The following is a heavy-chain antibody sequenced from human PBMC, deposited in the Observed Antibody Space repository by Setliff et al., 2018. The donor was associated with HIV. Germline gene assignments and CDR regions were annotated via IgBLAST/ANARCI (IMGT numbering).Heavy chain of an antibody. CDR3: LRGDARDY. CDR2: ITRSGDYM. Sequence: SLRLSCAVSGFTFSPYTMNWVRQAPGKGLEWISSITRSGDYMYYADSVKGRFTISRDNAKNLLYLQMNTLRADDTAVYYCLRGDARDYWGQGTLVTVSS. J-gene: IGHJ4*02. CDR1: GFTFSPYT. V-gene: IGHV3-21*06. D-gene: IGHD3-10*01.